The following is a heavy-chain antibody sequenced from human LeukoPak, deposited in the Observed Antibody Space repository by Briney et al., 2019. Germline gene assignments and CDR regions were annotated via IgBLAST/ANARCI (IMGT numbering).Heavy chain of an antibody. V-gene: IGHV1-18*01. CDR3: ARDGQRRDGYNFVDY. CDR1: GYTFTSYG. Sequence: ASVKVSCKASGYTFTSYGISWVRQAPGQGLEWMGWISAYNGNTNYAQKLQGRVTMTTDTSTSAAYMDLRSLRSDDAAVYYCARDGQRRDGYNFVDYWGQGTLVTVSS. J-gene: IGHJ4*02. CDR2: ISAYNGNT. D-gene: IGHD5-24*01.